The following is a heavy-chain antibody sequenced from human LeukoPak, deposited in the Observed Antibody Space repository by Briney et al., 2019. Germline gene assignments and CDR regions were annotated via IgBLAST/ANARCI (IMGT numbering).Heavy chain of an antibody. Sequence: GGSLRLSCAASGFSVSSIYMSWVRQAPGKGLEWVSVLYSSGYSKYADSVKGRFSISRDTSENTLSLQMNSLRAEDTAVYYCAHNDYWGQGTLVTVSS. J-gene: IGHJ4*02. V-gene: IGHV3-66*01. CDR1: GFSVSSIY. CDR3: AHNDY. CDR2: LYSSGYS.